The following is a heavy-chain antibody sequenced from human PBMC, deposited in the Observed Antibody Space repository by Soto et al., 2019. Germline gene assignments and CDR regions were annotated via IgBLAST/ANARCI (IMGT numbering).Heavy chain of an antibody. J-gene: IGHJ4*02. CDR2: ISGSGGST. CDR3: AKDRGGWELTPWLGFDY. D-gene: IGHD1-26*01. CDR1: GFTFSSYA. V-gene: IGHV3-23*01. Sequence: PGGSLRLSCAASGFTFSSYAMSWVRQAPGKGLEWVSAISGSGGSTYYADSVKGRFTISRDNSKNTLYLQMNSLRAEDTAVYYCAKDRGGWELTPWLGFDYWGQGTLVTVSS.